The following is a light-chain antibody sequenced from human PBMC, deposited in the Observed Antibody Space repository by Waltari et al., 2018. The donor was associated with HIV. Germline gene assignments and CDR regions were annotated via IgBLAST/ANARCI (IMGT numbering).Light chain of an antibody. J-gene: IGLJ1*01. CDR3: SSYTIISTLEV. CDR2: DVT. V-gene: IGLV2-14*03. Sequence: QSVLTQPASVSGSPGQSITISCTGTSSDVGGYNYVSWYQQHPGKAPKLIIYDVTNRPSGVSNRFSGSKSANTASLTISGLQAEDEADYYCSSYTIISTLEVFGTGTKVTVL. CDR1: SSDVGGYNY.